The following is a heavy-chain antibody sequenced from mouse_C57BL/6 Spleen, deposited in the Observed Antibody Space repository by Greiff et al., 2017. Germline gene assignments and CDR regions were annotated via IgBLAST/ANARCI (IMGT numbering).Heavy chain of an antibody. CDR3: ARNYYGSRLYYFDY. CDR2: IYPGDGDT. CDR1: GYAFSSSW. D-gene: IGHD1-1*01. J-gene: IGHJ2*01. Sequence: VQLKESGPELVKPGASVKISCKASGYAFSSSWMNWVKQRPGKGLEWIGRIYPGDGDTNYNGKFKGKATLTADKSSSTAYMQLSSLTSEDSAVYFCARNYYGSRLYYFDYWGQGTTLTVSS. V-gene: IGHV1-82*01.